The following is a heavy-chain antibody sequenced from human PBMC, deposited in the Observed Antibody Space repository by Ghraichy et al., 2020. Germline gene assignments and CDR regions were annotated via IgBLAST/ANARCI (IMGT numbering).Heavy chain of an antibody. CDR2: IYYSGST. Sequence: SETLSLTCTVSGGSISSGDYYWSWIRQPPGKGLEWIGYIYYSGSTYYNPSLKSRVTISVDTSKNQFSLKLSSVTAADTAVYYCARDSRDYTWYFDYWGQGTLVTVSS. V-gene: IGHV4-30-4*01. CDR1: GGSISSGDYY. D-gene: IGHD2-2*02. CDR3: ARDSRDYTWYFDY. J-gene: IGHJ4*02.